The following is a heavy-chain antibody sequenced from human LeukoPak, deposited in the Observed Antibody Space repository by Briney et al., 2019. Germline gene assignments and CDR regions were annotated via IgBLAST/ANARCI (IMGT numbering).Heavy chain of an antibody. CDR1: GGSISSSNW. D-gene: IGHD3-3*01. J-gene: IGHJ4*02. V-gene: IGHV4-4*02. Sequence: SETLSLTCAVSGGSISSSNWWSWVRQPPGKGLEWIGEIYHSGSTNYNPSLRSRVTISVDKSKNQFSLKLSSVTAADTAVYYCASLRFLEWSISDYWGQGTLVTVSS. CDR3: ASLRFLEWSISDY. CDR2: IYHSGST.